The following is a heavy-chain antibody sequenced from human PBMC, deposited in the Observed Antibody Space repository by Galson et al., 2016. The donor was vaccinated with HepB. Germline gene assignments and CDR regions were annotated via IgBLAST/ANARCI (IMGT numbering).Heavy chain of an antibody. CDR3: AGRVVYNWNLFDN. V-gene: IGHV5-51*01. D-gene: IGHD1-20*01. CDR1: GFSFSTYW. Sequence: QSGAEVKKPGESLKISCKGFGFSFSTYWIGWVRQMPGKGLEWMGIIYPGDSDTRYSPSFQGQVTISADKSIRTAYLQWNSLKASDTAMYYCAGRVVYNWNLFDNWGQGTLVTVSS. CDR2: IYPGDSDT. J-gene: IGHJ4*02.